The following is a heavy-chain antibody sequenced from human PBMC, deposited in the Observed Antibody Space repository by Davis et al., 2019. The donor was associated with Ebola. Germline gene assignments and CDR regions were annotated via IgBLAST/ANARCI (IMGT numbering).Heavy chain of an antibody. Sequence: GGSLRLSCAASGFTFGSYAMTWARQVPGKGLEWVSAVTSSGGSTYYANSVKGRFTISRDNSKNTLYLQMNGLRVDDTAIYYCAKDTSNIWFDIWGQGTMVTVSS. J-gene: IGHJ3*02. CDR1: GFTFGSYA. D-gene: IGHD1-26*01. V-gene: IGHV3-23*01. CDR3: AKDTSNIWFDI. CDR2: VTSSGGST.